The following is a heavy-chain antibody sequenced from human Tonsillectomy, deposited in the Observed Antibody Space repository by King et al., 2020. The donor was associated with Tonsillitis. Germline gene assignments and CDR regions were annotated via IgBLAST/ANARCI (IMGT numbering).Heavy chain of an antibody. D-gene: IGHD2-2*01. CDR2: IHYTGST. CDR3: ASATCSSTTCYRPEYFQD. Sequence: VQLQESGPGLVKPSQTLSLTCIVSGGSISSDSYYWSWIRQHPGKGLEWIGYIHYTGSTYYSPSLKSRMTISVDTSKNQLSLNLSSVTAADTAVYYCASATCSSTTCYRPEYFQDWGQGALVTVSS. V-gene: IGHV4-31*03. J-gene: IGHJ1*01. CDR1: GGSISSDSYY.